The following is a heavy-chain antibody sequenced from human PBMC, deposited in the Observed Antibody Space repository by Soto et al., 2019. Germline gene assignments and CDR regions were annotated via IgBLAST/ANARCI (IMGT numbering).Heavy chain of an antibody. J-gene: IGHJ4*02. CDR1: GGSFSGYY. CDR3: ARGDTAMLTIDY. V-gene: IGHV4-34*01. CDR2: INHSGST. D-gene: IGHD5-18*01. Sequence: SETLSLTCAVYGGSFSGYYWSWIRQPPGKGLEWIGEINHSGSTNYNPSLKSRVTISVDTSKNQFSLKLSSVTAADTAVYYCARGDTAMLTIDYWGQGTLVTVSS.